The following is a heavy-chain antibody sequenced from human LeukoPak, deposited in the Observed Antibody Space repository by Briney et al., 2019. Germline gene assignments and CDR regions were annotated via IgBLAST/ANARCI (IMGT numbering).Heavy chain of an antibody. V-gene: IGHV3-48*02. CDR3: ARPNMVQGTNIAAFDS. J-gene: IGHJ4*02. Sequence: GGSLRLSCAASGFTFSSYSMSWVRQAPGKGLEWVSYISTSGSMYYVDSVKGRFTISRDNAKNSLYLQMSSLRDEDTAVYYCARPNMVQGTNIAAFDSWGQGTLVTVSS. CDR1: GFTFSSYS. D-gene: IGHD3-10*01. CDR2: ISTSGSM.